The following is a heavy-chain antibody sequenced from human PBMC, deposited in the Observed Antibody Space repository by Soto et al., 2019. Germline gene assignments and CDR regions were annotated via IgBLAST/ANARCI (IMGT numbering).Heavy chain of an antibody. CDR1: GGSISNYY. CDR2: IYYSGST. J-gene: IGHJ4*02. Sequence: SETLSLTCTVSGGSISNYYWSWIRQPPGKGLEWIGYIYYSGSTNYNPSLKSRVTISVDTSKNQFSLKLRSVTAADTAVYFCVRTNYFDYWGQGTLVT. D-gene: IGHD4-17*01. CDR3: VRTNYFDY. V-gene: IGHV4-59*08.